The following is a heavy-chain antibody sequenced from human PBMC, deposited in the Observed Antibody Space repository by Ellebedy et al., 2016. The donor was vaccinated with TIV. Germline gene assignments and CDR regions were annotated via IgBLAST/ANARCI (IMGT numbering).Heavy chain of an antibody. V-gene: IGHV3-9*01. Sequence: GGSLRLXXAASGFTFDDYAMHWVRQAPGKGLEWVSGISWNSGSIGYADSVKGRFTISRDNAKNSLYLQMNSLRAEDTAVYYCARVMPRYYFDYWGQGTLVTVSS. D-gene: IGHD2-2*01. J-gene: IGHJ4*02. CDR2: ISWNSGSI. CDR1: GFTFDDYA. CDR3: ARVMPRYYFDY.